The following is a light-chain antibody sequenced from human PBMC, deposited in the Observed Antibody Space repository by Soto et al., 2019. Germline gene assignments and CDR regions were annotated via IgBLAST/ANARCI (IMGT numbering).Light chain of an antibody. CDR1: SSDVGSYNV. Sequence: QSALTQPASVSGSPGQSITISCTGTSSDVGSYNVVSWYQQHPGNAPKLMIYEVTKRPSGVSHRFSGSKSGNTASLTISGLQAEDEADYYCCSYASSRTLVFGGGTKLTVL. CDR3: CSYASSRTLV. CDR2: EVT. V-gene: IGLV2-23*02. J-gene: IGLJ2*01.